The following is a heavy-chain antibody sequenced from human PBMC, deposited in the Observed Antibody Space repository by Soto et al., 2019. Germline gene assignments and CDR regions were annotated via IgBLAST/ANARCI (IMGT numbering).Heavy chain of an antibody. Sequence: QVQLQESGPGLVKPSETLSLTCTVSGGSISSYYWSWIRQPPGKGLAWIGYIYYSGSTNYNPSLKRRVTISVDTSKNQFSLELSSVTAADTAVYYCARGIQLWLLPNFDYWGQGTLVTVSS. D-gene: IGHD5-18*01. J-gene: IGHJ4*02. CDR3: ARGIQLWLLPNFDY. CDR1: GGSISSYY. V-gene: IGHV4-59*01. CDR2: IYYSGST.